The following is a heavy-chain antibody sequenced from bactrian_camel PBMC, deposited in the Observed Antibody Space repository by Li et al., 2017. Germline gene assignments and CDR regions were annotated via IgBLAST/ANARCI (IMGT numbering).Heavy chain of an antibody. Sequence: VQLVESGGGSVQAGGSLRLSRAASGYTYSSYCMGWFRQAPGKEREGVAAIDSESSTSYADSVKGRFTISKDNAKTTLYLQMKSLKPEDTAMYYCAAGDSVVTSTADFDYWGPGTQVTVS. CDR1: GYTYSSYC. J-gene: IGHJ6*01. V-gene: IGHV3S26*01. CDR2: IDSESST. CDR3: AAGDSVVTSTADFDY. D-gene: IGHD2*01.